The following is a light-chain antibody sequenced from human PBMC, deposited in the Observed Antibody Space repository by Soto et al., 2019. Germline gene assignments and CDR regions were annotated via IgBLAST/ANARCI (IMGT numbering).Light chain of an antibody. J-gene: IGKJ4*01. CDR2: DTS. CDR1: QDIRNH. CDR3: QQYHLYPLA. V-gene: IGKV1-16*02. Sequence: DIQMTQSPSSLSASVGDRVTITCRASQDIRNHLAWFQQIPGKAPKALIYDTSTLQSGVPSKFSGSGSGTDFTLTINSLRPEDFATYYCQQYHLYPLAFGGGTKVEIK.